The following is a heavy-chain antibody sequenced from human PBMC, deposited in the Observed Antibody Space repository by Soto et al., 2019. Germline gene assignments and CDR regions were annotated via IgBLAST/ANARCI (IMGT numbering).Heavy chain of an antibody. CDR2: ISTYNGNT. CDR3: ARDTSNYFDF. CDR1: GYTFNTYY. Sequence: ASVKVSCKTSGYTFNTYYISWLRQAPGQGLEWIGWISTYNGNTNYVPKFQGRITMTTDTSTSTAYMELRSPRSDDTALYFCARDTSNYFDFWGQGTPVTV. J-gene: IGHJ4*02. D-gene: IGHD2-2*01. V-gene: IGHV1-18*01.